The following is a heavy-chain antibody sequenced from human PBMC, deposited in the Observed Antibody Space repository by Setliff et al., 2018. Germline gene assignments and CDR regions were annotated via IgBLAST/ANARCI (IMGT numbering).Heavy chain of an antibody. CDR1: GFTFSSYA. V-gene: IGHV3-23*01. CDR2: ISGSGTTT. Sequence: QSGGSLRLSCAASGFTFSSYAMSWVRQAPGKGLEWVSAISGSGTTTYYADSVKGRFTISRDNSKNTVYLQMNSLRAEDTSIYYCANAYNYGYAHYYYGMDVWGQGTTVTVSS. J-gene: IGHJ6*02. CDR3: ANAYNYGYAHYYYGMDV. D-gene: IGHD5-18*01.